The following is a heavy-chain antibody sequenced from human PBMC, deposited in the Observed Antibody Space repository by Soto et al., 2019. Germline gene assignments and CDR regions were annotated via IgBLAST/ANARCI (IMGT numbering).Heavy chain of an antibody. Sequence: DAQLVESGGGLVQPGRSLRLSCAGSGFIFDDFAIHWVRQAPGKGLEWVSGISWNSDSIGYADSVKGRFTISRDNAKNALYLQMNRLRVEDTALYYCTKVGGLYDFWSGPLHFDLWGQGTLVTVSS. CDR1: GFIFDDFA. J-gene: IGHJ4*02. CDR2: ISWNSDSI. CDR3: TKVGGLYDFWSGPLHFDL. D-gene: IGHD3-3*01. V-gene: IGHV3-9*01.